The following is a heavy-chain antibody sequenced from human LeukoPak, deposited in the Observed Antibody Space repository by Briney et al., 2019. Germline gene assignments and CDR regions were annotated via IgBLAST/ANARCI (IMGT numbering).Heavy chain of an antibody. CDR3: ARVSVNYDFWSGYSLDAFDF. CDR1: GGSISSSSYY. J-gene: IGHJ3*01. Sequence: SETLFLTCTVSGGSISSSSYYWGWIRQPPGKGLEWIGSVYYSGSTYYNPSLKSRVTISVDTSKNQFSLKLSSVTAADTAEYSGARVSVNYDFWSGYSLDAFDFWGQGTMVTVSS. D-gene: IGHD3-3*01. CDR2: VYYSGST. V-gene: IGHV4-39*01.